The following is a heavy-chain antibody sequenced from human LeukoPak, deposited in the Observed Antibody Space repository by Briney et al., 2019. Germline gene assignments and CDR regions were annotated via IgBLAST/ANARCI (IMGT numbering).Heavy chain of an antibody. CDR2: IYTSGST. CDR3: ASTGIAAAGSDY. CDR1: GGSISSGSYY. V-gene: IGHV4-61*02. J-gene: IGHJ4*02. D-gene: IGHD6-13*01. Sequence: SETLSLTGTVSGGSISSGSYYWSWIRQPAGKGLEWIGRIYTSGSTNYNPSLKSRVTISVDTSKNQFSLKLSSVTAADTAVYYCASTGIAAAGSDYWGQGTLVTVSS.